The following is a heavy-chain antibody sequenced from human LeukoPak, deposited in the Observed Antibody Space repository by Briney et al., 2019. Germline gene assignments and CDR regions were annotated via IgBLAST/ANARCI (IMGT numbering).Heavy chain of an antibody. CDR3: ARGVGGWFGELTNFDY. V-gene: IGHV1-8*02. Sequence: ASVKVSCKASGYTFTSYGISWVRQATGQGLEWMGWMNPNSGNTGYAQKFQGRVTMTRNTSISTAYMELSSLRSEDTAVYYCARGVGGWFGELTNFDYWGQGTLVTVSS. CDR2: MNPNSGNT. J-gene: IGHJ4*02. D-gene: IGHD3-10*01. CDR1: GYTFTSYG.